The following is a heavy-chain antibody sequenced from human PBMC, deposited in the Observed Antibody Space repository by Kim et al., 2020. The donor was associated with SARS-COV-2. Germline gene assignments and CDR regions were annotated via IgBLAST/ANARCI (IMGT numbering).Heavy chain of an antibody. D-gene: IGHD6-13*01. Sequence: GGSLRLSCAASGFTVSRNYMSWVRQAPGKGLEWVSVIYTGGSTYYADSVKGRFIISRDNSKNMLYLQLNSLRAEDTAMYYCARGLVGSSGGYGMDVWGQGTTVTGSS. CDR3: ARGLVGSSGGYGMDV. V-gene: IGHV3-53*01. CDR2: IYTGGST. CDR1: GFTVSRNY. J-gene: IGHJ6*02.